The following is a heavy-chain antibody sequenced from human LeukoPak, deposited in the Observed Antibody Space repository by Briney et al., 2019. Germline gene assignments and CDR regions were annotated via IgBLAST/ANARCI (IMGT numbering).Heavy chain of an antibody. CDR3: AQDHLAYSYDDFRHCDY. CDR2: ISYDGSNK. CDR1: GFTFSSYA. Sequence: GGSLRLSCAASGFTFSSYAMHWVRQAPGKGLEWVAVISYDGSNKYYADSVKGRFTISRDNSNNTVYLQMSSLRPDDTAVYYCAQDHLAYSYDDFRHCDYWGQGTLVTVSS. D-gene: IGHD5-18*01. J-gene: IGHJ4*02. V-gene: IGHV3-30*04.